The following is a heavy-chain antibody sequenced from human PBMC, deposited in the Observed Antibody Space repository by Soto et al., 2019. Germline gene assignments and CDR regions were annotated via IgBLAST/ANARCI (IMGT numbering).Heavy chain of an antibody. CDR1: GFTFSSYA. Sequence: QSGGSLRLSCAASGFTFSSYAMSWVRQAPGKGLEWVSAISGSGGSTYYADSVKGRFTISRDNSKNTLYLQMNSLRAEDTAVYYCAKPRGYSYGFETFFDYWGQGTLVTVAS. J-gene: IGHJ4*02. CDR2: ISGSGGST. CDR3: AKPRGYSYGFETFFDY. V-gene: IGHV3-23*01. D-gene: IGHD5-18*01.